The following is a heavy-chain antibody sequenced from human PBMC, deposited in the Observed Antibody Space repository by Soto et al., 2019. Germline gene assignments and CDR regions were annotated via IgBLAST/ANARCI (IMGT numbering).Heavy chain of an antibody. CDR1: GGSFSGYY. CDR3: GRGSYYYDSSGYYHY. J-gene: IGHJ4*01. D-gene: IGHD3-22*01. CDR2: IYYSGST. V-gene: IGHV4-59*08. Sequence: SETLSLTCAVYGGSFSGYYWSWIRQPPGKGLEWIGYIYYSGSTNYNPSLKSRVTISVDTSKNQFSLKLSSVTAADTAMYYCGRGSYYYDSSGYYHYWGHGTLVTGLL.